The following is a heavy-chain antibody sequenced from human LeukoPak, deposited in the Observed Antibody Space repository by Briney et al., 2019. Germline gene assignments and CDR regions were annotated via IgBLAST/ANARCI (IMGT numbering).Heavy chain of an antibody. CDR3: VKHSAPVLAAARFDY. V-gene: IGHV3-30*18. Sequence: PGGSLRLSCAASGFTFSNYIMRWVRQAPGKGLEWVAVISYDGSNKYYADSVKGRFTISRDNSKNTLYLQMNSLRAEDTALYYCVKHSAPVLAAARFDYWGQGNLVTVSS. J-gene: IGHJ4*02. CDR2: ISYDGSNK. D-gene: IGHD2-2*01. CDR1: GFTFSNYI.